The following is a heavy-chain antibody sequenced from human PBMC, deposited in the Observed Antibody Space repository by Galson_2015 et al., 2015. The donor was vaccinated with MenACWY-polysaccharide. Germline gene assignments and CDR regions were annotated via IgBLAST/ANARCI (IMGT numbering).Heavy chain of an antibody. Sequence: SLRFSCAGSGFNFGGNGLHWVRQAPGKGLEWVALIRNDGRKHYPDAVKGRFTISRDNSKNTLYLQMNSLRPEDTAVYYCVRNPSRLDIAAASHWGQGALVSVSS. CDR3: VRNPSRLDIAAASH. D-gene: IGHD6-13*01. J-gene: IGHJ4*02. V-gene: IGHV3-30*02. CDR1: GFNFGGNG. CDR2: IRNDGRK.